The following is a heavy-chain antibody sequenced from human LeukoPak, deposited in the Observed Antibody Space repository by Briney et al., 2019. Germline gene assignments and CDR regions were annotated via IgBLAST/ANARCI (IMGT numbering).Heavy chain of an antibody. CDR1: GFTFRSYA. V-gene: IGHV3-23*01. CDR3: AKDRKDCSGGNCYSGGSE. D-gene: IGHD2-15*01. J-gene: IGHJ4*02. Sequence: PGGPLRLSCAASGFTFRSYAMSWVRQAPGKGLEWVSVISGSGGTTYYADSVKGRFTISRDNSKSTLYLQMNTLRAEDTAVYYCAKDRKDCSGGNCYSGGSEWGQGTLVTVSS. CDR2: ISGSGGTT.